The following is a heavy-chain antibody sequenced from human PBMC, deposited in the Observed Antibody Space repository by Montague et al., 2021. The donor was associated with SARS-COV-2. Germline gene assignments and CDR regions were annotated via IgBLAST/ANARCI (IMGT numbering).Heavy chain of an antibody. D-gene: IGHD6-13*01. Sequence: SETLSLTCTVSGESVSSGGYYWSWIRQPPGKGLEWIGYIYYNGSTNYNPSLKSRVTISLDTSKNQFSLKLTSVTAADTAVYYCARVSLAAAATRRDYWGQGTLVTVSS. CDR2: IYYNGST. CDR1: GESVSSGGYY. V-gene: IGHV4-61*08. J-gene: IGHJ4*02. CDR3: ARVSLAAAATRRDY.